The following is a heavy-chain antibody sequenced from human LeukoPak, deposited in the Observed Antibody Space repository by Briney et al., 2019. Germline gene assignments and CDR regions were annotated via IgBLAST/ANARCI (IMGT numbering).Heavy chain of an antibody. Sequence: PGGSLRLSCAASGFTFSSYAMSWVRQAPGKGLEWVSAISGSGGSTYYADSVKGRFTISRDNAKNTLYLQMNSLRAEDTAVYYCARGQHYYDSSGYPRMDVWGQGTTVTVSS. J-gene: IGHJ6*02. CDR2: ISGSGGST. CDR1: GFTFSSYA. V-gene: IGHV3-23*01. D-gene: IGHD3-22*01. CDR3: ARGQHYYDSSGYPRMDV.